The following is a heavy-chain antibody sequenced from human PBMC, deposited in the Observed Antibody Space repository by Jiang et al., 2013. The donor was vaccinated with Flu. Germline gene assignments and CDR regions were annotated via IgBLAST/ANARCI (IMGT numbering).Heavy chain of an antibody. J-gene: IGHJ5*02. Sequence: SWVRQMPGKGLEWMGRIDPIDSYSTYNPSFRGHINISTDSSISTAYLQWSSLKASDTAMYFCARHNGASAHQRSLPGHNWFDPWGQGTLVTVSS. D-gene: IGHD1-14*01. V-gene: IGHV5-10-1*01. CDR3: ARHNGASAHQRSLPGHNWFDP. CDR2: IDPIDSYS.